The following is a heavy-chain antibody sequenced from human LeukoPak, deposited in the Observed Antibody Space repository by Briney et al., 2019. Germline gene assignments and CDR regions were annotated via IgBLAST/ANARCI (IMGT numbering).Heavy chain of an antibody. V-gene: IGHV1-46*01. J-gene: IGHJ4*02. CDR1: GYSFTSNY. CDR2: IYPRDGST. Sequence: ASVKVSCKASGYSFTSNYIHWVRQAPGQGPEWMGMIYPRDGSTSYAQKFQGRVTVTRDTSTSTVHMELSGLRSEDTAVYYCARDQEAFDYWGQGTLVTVSS. CDR3: ARDQEAFDY.